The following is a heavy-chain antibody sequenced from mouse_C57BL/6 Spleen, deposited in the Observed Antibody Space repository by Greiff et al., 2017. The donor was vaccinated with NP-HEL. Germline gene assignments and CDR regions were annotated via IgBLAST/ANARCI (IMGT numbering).Heavy chain of an antibody. CDR1: GYTFTSYW. J-gene: IGHJ2*02. CDR3: ARVLLRRDIDY. CDR2: IYPDSGGT. Sequence: QVQLQQPGAELVKPGASVKLSCKASGYTFTSYWMHWVKQRPGRGLEWIGRIYPDSGGTKYNEKFKSKATLTVDKPSSTAYMQLSSLTSEDSAVYYCARVLLRRDIDYWGQGTSLTVSS. D-gene: IGHD1-1*01. V-gene: IGHV1-72*01.